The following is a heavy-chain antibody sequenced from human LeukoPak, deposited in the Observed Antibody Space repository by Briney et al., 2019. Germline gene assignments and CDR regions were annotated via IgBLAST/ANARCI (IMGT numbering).Heavy chain of an antibody. J-gene: IGHJ4*02. CDR3: ARDHQPLPYHY. D-gene: IGHD1-26*01. Sequence: ASVKVSCKASGYSFTSYYMHWVRQAPGQGREWMGIINPSGGSTSYAQKLEGRVTMTRDTSTSTVYMELGRLRSEDTAVYYCARDHQPLPYHYWGQGTLVTVPS. CDR1: GYSFTSYY. CDR2: INPSGGST. V-gene: IGHV1-46*01.